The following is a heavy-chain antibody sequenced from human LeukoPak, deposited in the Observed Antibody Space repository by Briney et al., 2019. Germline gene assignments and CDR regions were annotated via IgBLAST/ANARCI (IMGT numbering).Heavy chain of an antibody. CDR2: IYYSGST. Sequence: PSETLSLTCTVSGGSISSYYWSWIRQPPGKGLEWLGYIYYSGSTNYNPSLKSRVTISVDTSKNQFSLKLSSVAAADTAVYYCARHKVGGRGYYFDYWGQGTLVTVSS. J-gene: IGHJ4*02. V-gene: IGHV4-59*08. CDR3: ARHKVGGRGYYFDY. CDR1: GGSISSYY. D-gene: IGHD3-16*01.